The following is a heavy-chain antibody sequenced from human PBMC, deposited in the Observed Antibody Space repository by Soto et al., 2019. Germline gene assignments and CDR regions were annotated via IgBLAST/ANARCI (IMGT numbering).Heavy chain of an antibody. D-gene: IGHD2-21*01. CDR2: INPNGGGT. Sequence: QVHLVQSGTEVKKAGASVKVSCKASGYTFSDYILQWVRQAPGQGLEWMGGINPNGGGTEFAQKLQDMITLTMDKSTTTFFMELIRLKADDTAIYFCASARSRQSDGDNWGQGTLVSVSS. CDR3: ASARSRQSDGDN. V-gene: IGHV1-2*02. CDR1: GYTFSDYI. J-gene: IGHJ4*01.